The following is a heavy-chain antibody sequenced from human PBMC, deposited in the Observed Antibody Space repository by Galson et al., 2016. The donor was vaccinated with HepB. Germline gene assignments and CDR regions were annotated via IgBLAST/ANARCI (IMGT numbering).Heavy chain of an antibody. J-gene: IGHJ3*02. D-gene: IGHD3-22*01. CDR1: GFAFSNFA. Sequence: SLRLSCAASGFAFSNFAMNWVRQAPGKGLQWVSVISGGGRTIYYADSVKGRFTISRDNSKSTVYLHMNSLRPEDTAIYYCAKDQGQYSYASSGYPTDAFDIWGQGTLVTVSS. V-gene: IGHV3-23*01. CDR2: ISGGGRTI. CDR3: AKDQGQYSYASSGYPTDAFDI.